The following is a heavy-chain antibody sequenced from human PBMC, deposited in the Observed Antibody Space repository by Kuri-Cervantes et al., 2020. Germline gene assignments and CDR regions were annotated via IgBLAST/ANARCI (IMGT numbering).Heavy chain of an antibody. CDR1: GYSISSGYYW. D-gene: IGHD6-19*01. Sequence: TLSLTCTVSGYSISSGYYWGWIRQPPGKALEWLALIDWDDDKYYSTSLKTRLTISKDTSKNQVVLTMTNMDPVDTATYYCARIYGSSGLDYWGQGTLVTVSS. CDR2: IDWDDDK. V-gene: IGHV2-70*18. J-gene: IGHJ4*02. CDR3: ARIYGSSGLDY.